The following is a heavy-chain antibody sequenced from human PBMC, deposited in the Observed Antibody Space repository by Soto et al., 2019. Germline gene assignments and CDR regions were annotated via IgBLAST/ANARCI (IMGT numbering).Heavy chain of an antibody. Sequence: QMQLQESGPGLVKPWETLSLTCAASGGPISSRTYSWVWIRQPPGKRLEWIGTIYSHGNTYSNPSLKSRVTISVDTSNNQLSLKLMSVTAADTAVYYCARHDGFSSGWIFDYWGHGTLVTVSS. CDR3: ARHDGFSSGWIFDY. CDR2: IYSHGNT. CDR1: GGPISSRTYS. J-gene: IGHJ4*01. D-gene: IGHD6-19*01. V-gene: IGHV4-39*01.